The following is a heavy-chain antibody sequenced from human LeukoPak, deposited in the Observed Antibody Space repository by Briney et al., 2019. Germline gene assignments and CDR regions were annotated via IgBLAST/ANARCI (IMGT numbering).Heavy chain of an antibody. CDR1: GFTFSNAW. J-gene: IGHJ4*02. V-gene: IGHV3-15*01. CDR2: IKSKTDGETT. Sequence: PGGSLRLSCAASGFTFSNAWMSWVRQAPGKGLEWVGHIKSKTDGETTSYATPVKGRFTISRDDSKNTLYLQLNSLSAEDTGLYYWTTGWVPESVAFDIWGQGTLVTVSS. D-gene: IGHD1-26*01. CDR3: TTGWVPESVAFDI.